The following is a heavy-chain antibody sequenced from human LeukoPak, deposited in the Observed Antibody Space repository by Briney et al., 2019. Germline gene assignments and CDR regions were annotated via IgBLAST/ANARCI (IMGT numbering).Heavy chain of an antibody. J-gene: IGHJ6*02. Sequence: GGSLRLSCAASGFTFSDYYISWIRQAPGKGLEWVSYIRSDGSDIYYADSVKGRFTISRDNAKNSLYLQMNNLRAEDTAVYYCARGHYGMDVWGQGTTVTVSS. V-gene: IGHV3-11*01. CDR2: IRSDGSDI. CDR3: ARGHYGMDV. CDR1: GFTFSDYY.